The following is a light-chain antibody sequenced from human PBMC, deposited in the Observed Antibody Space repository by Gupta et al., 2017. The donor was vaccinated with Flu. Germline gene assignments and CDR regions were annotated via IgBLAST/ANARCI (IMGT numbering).Light chain of an antibody. CDR1: QNINGY. CDR2: TAS. CDR3: QQSYLTPLT. V-gene: IGKV1-39*01. J-gene: IGKJ4*01. Sequence: DIQMTQSPSSLSASVGDRVTITCRASQNINGYLNWYQQKPGNAPKLLIYTASSLQSGVPSRFGGSGSERDFTLTIYSRQPEDFATYYCQQSYLTPLTFGGGTKVEIK.